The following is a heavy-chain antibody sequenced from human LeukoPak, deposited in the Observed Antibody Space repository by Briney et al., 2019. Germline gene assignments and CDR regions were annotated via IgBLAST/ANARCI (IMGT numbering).Heavy chain of an antibody. CDR1: GYTLTGYY. CDR3: ARDRGYCSSTSCYPRRNWFDP. V-gene: IGHV1-2*02. J-gene: IGHJ5*02. D-gene: IGHD2-2*01. Sequence: ASVKVSCKASGYTLTGYYMHWVRQAPGQGLEWMGWINPNSGGTNYAQKFQGRVTMTRDTSISTAYMELSRLRSDDTAVYYCARDRGYCSSTSCYPRRNWFDPWGQGTLVTVSS. CDR2: INPNSGGT.